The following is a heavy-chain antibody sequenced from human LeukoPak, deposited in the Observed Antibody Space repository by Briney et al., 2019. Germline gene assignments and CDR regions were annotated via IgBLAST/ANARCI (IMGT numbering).Heavy chain of an antibody. CDR2: IYSGGST. J-gene: IGHJ4*02. CDR1: GFTVSSNY. D-gene: IGHD6-25*01. Sequence: GGSLRLSCAASGFTVSSNYMSWVRQAPGKGLEWVSVIYSGGSTYYADSVKGRFTISRDNSKNTLYLQMNSLRAEDTAVYYCVSIAALSFDYWGQGTLVTVSS. V-gene: IGHV3-53*01. CDR3: VSIAALSFDY.